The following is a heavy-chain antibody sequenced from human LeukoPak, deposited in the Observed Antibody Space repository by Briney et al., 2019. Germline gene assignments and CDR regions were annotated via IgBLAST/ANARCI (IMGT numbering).Heavy chain of an antibody. D-gene: IGHD5-24*01. Sequence: PGGSLRLSCEDSGVNVTTNYMSWVRQAPGKGLEWVSVIYSGGTTYYADSVKGRFTISRDISKNTLSLQMNSLRAEDTAVYYCARGRRDGYNLGYWGQGTLVAVSS. CDR3: ARGRRDGYNLGY. V-gene: IGHV3-53*01. CDR1: GVNVTTNY. CDR2: IYSGGTT. J-gene: IGHJ4*02.